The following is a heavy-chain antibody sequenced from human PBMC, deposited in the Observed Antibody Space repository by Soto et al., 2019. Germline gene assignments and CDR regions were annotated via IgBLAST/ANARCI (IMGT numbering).Heavy chain of an antibody. CDR2: IYYSGST. V-gene: IGHV4-39*01. Sequence: SETLSLTWTVSGGSISSSSYYWGWIRQPPGKGLEWIGSIYYSGSTYYNPSLKSRVTISVDTSKNQFSLKLSSVTAADTAVYYCERLGYCSGGSCYGWFDPWGQGTLVTVSS. CDR3: ERLGYCSGGSCYGWFDP. J-gene: IGHJ5*02. D-gene: IGHD2-15*01. CDR1: GGSISSSSYY.